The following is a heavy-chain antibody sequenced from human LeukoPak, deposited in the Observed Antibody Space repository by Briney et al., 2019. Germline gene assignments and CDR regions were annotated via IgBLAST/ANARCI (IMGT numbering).Heavy chain of an antibody. V-gene: IGHV1-8*02. CDR1: GYTFTGYY. D-gene: IGHD5-24*01. CDR3: ARGSRETTY. CDR2: MNPNSGNT. Sequence: ASVKVSFKASGYTFTGYYMHWVRQAPGQGLEWMGWMNPNSGNTGYAQKFQGRVTMTRNTSISTAYMELSSLRSEDTAVYYCARGSRETTYWGQGTLVTVSS. J-gene: IGHJ4*02.